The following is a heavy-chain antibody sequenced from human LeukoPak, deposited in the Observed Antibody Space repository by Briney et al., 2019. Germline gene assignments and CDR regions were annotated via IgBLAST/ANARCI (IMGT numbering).Heavy chain of an antibody. Sequence: ASVKVSCKASGYTLTGYYMHWVRQAPGQGLEWMGWINPNSGGTNYAQKFQGRVTMTRDTSISTAYMELSRLRSDDTAVYYCARTVKGKDGQWLVLVYWGQGTLVTVSS. V-gene: IGHV1-2*02. CDR1: GYTLTGYY. CDR3: ARTVKGKDGQWLVLVY. J-gene: IGHJ4*02. D-gene: IGHD6-19*01. CDR2: INPNSGGT.